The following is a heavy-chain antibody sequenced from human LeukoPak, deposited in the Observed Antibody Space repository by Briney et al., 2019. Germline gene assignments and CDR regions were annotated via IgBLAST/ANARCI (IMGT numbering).Heavy chain of an antibody. J-gene: IGHJ4*02. Sequence: GGSLRLSCEASGLTFTALAINWVRQAPGKGPEWVSAISASGGSSFYADSVRGRFTISRDNSNNTLYLQMNSLRADDTAVYYCAKVETSYYDGSGYYPFDSWGQGTLVTVSS. D-gene: IGHD3-22*01. V-gene: IGHV3-23*01. CDR1: GLTFTALA. CDR2: ISASGGSS. CDR3: AKVETSYYDGSGYYPFDS.